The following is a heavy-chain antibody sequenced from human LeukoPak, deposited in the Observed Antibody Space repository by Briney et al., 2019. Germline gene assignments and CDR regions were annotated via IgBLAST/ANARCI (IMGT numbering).Heavy chain of an antibody. J-gene: IGHJ5*02. CDR3: AKGPSSSWWYNWFDP. CDR1: GFTFADYA. D-gene: IGHD6-13*01. CDR2: ISWNSGSI. Sequence: GRSLRLSCAASGFTFADYAMHWVRQAPGKGLEWVSGISWNSGSIGYADSVKGRFTISRDNAKNSLYLQMNSLRAEDTALYYCAKGPSSSWWYNWFDPWGQGTLVTVSS. V-gene: IGHV3-9*01.